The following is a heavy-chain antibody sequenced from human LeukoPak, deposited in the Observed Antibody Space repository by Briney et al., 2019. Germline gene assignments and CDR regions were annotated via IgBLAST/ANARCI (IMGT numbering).Heavy chain of an antibody. Sequence: ASVKVSCKASGYTFTNYAINWVRQAPGQGLEWMGWISAYNGNTNYVQKLQGRVTMTTDTSTSTAYMELRSLRSDDTAVYYCATRGGPGSFDIWGQGTMVTVSS. CDR3: ATRGGPGSFDI. CDR1: GYTFTNYA. D-gene: IGHD3-10*01. J-gene: IGHJ3*02. V-gene: IGHV1-18*01. CDR2: ISAYNGNT.